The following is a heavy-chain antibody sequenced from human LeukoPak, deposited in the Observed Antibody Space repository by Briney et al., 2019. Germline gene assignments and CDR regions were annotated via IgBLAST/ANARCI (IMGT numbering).Heavy chain of an antibody. D-gene: IGHD1-1*01. CDR2: IYHSGST. Sequence: SETLSLTCTVSGYSISSGYYWGWIRQPPGKGLEWIGSIYHSGSTYYNPSLKSRVTISVDTSKNQFSLKLSSVTAADTAVYYCARASVATGTTVVDYWGQGTLVTVSS. J-gene: IGHJ4*02. CDR3: ARASVATGTTVVDY. CDR1: GYSISSGYY. V-gene: IGHV4-38-2*02.